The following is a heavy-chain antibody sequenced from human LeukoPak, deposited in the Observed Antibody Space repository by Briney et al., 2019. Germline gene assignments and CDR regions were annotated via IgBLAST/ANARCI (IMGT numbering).Heavy chain of an antibody. CDR2: FDPEDGKT. CDR3: ARLRGYCSSTSCYNPNFGY. D-gene: IGHD2-2*02. Sequence: ASVKVSCKVSGYTLTEVSMHWVRQAPGKGLEWMGGFDPEDGKTIYAQKFQGRVTMTEDTSTDTAYMELRSLRSDDTAVYYCARLRGYCSSTSCYNPNFGYWGQGTLVTVSS. CDR1: GYTLTEVS. V-gene: IGHV1-24*01. J-gene: IGHJ4*02.